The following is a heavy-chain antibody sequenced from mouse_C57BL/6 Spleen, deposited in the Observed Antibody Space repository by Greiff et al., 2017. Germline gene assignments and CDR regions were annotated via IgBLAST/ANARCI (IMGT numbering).Heavy chain of an antibody. D-gene: IGHD1-1*01. CDR3: AREATDAMDY. CDR1: GFTFSSYA. J-gene: IGHJ4*01. Sequence: EVKLVESGGGLVKPGGSLKLSCAASGFTFSSYAMSWVRQTPEKRLEWVATISDGGSYTYYPDNVKGRFTISRDNAKNNLYLQMSHLKSEDTAMYYCAREATDAMDYWGQGTSVTVSS. CDR2: ISDGGSYT. V-gene: IGHV5-4*01.